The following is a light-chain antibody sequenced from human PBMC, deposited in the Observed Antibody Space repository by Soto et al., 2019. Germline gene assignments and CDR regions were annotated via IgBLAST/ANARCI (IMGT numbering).Light chain of an antibody. CDR3: QQFNSYPLT. J-gene: IGKJ4*01. CDR2: DAS. V-gene: IGKV1-13*02. CDR1: QGISSA. Sequence: AIQLTQSPSSLSASVGDRVTITCRASQGISSALAWYQQKPGKAPKLLIYDASSLESGVPSRFSGSGSGTDFTLTISSLQPEDCATYYCQQFNSYPLTFGRGTKVEIK.